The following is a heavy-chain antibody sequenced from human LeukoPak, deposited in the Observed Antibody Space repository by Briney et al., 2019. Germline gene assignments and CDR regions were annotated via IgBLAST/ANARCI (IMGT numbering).Heavy chain of an antibody. V-gene: IGHV1-3*01. D-gene: IGHD2/OR15-2a*01. J-gene: IGHJ4*02. CDR1: GYTFSGHY. CDR3: ARARDLLYYFDY. CDR2: INAGNGNT. Sequence: ASVKVSCKASGYTFSGHYMHWVRQAPGQRLEWMGWINAGNGNTKYSQKFQGRVTITRDTSASTAYMELSSLRSEDTAVYYCARARDLLYYFDYWGQGTLVTVSS.